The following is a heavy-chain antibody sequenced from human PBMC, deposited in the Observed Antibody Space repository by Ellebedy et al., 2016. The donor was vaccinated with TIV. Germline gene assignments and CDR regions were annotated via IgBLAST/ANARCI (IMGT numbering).Heavy chain of an antibody. CDR3: AKDMVFGDGKWEIDV. CDR1: GFTFSSYA. D-gene: IGHD1-26*01. J-gene: IGHJ6*02. Sequence: GESLKISCAASGFTFSSYAMVWVRQAPGKGLEWVSDMRNSGGSAHYADSVKGRFAISRDNSKNTLFLQMNSLRAEDSAVYYCAKDMVFGDGKWEIDVWGQGTTVTVSS. V-gene: IGHV3-23*01. CDR2: MRNSGGSA.